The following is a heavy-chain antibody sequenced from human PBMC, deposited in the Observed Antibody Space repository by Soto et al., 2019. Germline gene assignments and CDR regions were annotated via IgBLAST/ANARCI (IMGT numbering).Heavy chain of an antibody. V-gene: IGHV3-48*02. CDR3: ARGSRFSAWLSLNWFDP. J-gene: IGHJ5*02. CDR2: ISSSSSTI. CDR1: GFTFSSYS. D-gene: IGHD3-3*01. Sequence: EVQLVESGGGLVQPGGSLRLSCAASGFTFSSYSMNWVRQAPGKGLEWVSYISSSSSTIYYADSLKGRSTISRDNAKTSLYLQMTSLRDADTAVYYRARGSRFSAWLSLNWFDPWGQGTLFTVSS.